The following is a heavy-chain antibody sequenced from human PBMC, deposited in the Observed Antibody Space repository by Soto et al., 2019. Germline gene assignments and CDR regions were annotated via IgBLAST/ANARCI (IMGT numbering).Heavy chain of an antibody. CDR2: ITGDGRAT. J-gene: IGHJ4*02. Sequence: GGSLRLSCAASRFTFSSYWMHWVRQPPGMGLVWVSRITGDGRATSYADSVKGRFTISRDNARNTLYLQMNSLRAEDTAVYYCATDGFAFDSWGQGTLVTVSS. CDR3: ATDGFAFDS. V-gene: IGHV3-74*01. D-gene: IGHD5-12*01. CDR1: RFTFSSYW.